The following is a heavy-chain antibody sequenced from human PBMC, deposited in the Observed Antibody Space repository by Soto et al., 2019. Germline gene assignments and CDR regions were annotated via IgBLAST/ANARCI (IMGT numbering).Heavy chain of an antibody. CDR3: ARAEKYYYDSSGYSVFDY. V-gene: IGHV4-39*01. D-gene: IGHD3-22*01. Sequence: PSETLSLTCTVSGGSISSSSYYWGWIRQPPGKGLEWIGSIYYSGSTYYNPSLKSRVTISVDTSKNQFSLKLSSVTAADTAVYYCARAEKYYYDSSGYSVFDYWGQGTLVTVSS. CDR2: IYYSGST. J-gene: IGHJ4*02. CDR1: GGSISSSSYY.